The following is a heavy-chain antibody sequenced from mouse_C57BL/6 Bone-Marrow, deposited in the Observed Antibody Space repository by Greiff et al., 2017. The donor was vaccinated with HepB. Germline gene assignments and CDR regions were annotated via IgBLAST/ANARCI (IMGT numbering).Heavy chain of an antibody. CDR3: ARALNWYYFDY. V-gene: IGHV5-4*01. CDR1: GFTFSSYA. J-gene: IGHJ2*01. CDR2: ISDGGSYT. D-gene: IGHD1-3*01. Sequence: EVQRVESGGGLVKPGGSLKLSCAASGFTFSSYAMSWVRQTPEKRLEWVATISDGGSYTYYPDNVKGRFTISRDNAKNNLYLQMSHLKSEDTAMYYCARALNWYYFDYWGQGTTLTVSS.